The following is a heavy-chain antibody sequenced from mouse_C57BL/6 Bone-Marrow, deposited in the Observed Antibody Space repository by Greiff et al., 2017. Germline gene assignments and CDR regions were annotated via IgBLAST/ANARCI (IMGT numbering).Heavy chain of an antibody. CDR1: GYTFTSYW. CDR3: AREDYYRSSCTFSWFAY. J-gene: IGHJ3*01. V-gene: IGHV1-72*01. D-gene: IGHD1-1*01. Sequence: QVQLQQPGAELVKPGASVKLSCTASGYTFTSYWMHWVQQRPGRGLEWIGRIDPNSGGTKYTEKFKSKATMTVDQPSSTAYMQLSSLTSEDSAVYYGAREDYYRSSCTFSWFAYWGQGTLVTVSA. CDR2: IDPNSGGT.